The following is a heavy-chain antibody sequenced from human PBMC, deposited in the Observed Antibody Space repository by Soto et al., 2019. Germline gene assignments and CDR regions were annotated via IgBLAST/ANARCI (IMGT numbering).Heavy chain of an antibody. CDR2: ISAYNGNT. CDR3: ARSPSGNWLLSSCRFDY. D-gene: IGHD3-9*01. Sequence: ASVKVSCKASGYTFTSYGISWVRQAPGQGLEWMGWISAYNGNTNYAQKLQGRVTMTTDTSTSTAYMELRSLRSDDTAVYYCARSPSGNWLLSSCRFDYWGQGTLVTVSS. V-gene: IGHV1-18*01. J-gene: IGHJ4*02. CDR1: GYTFTSYG.